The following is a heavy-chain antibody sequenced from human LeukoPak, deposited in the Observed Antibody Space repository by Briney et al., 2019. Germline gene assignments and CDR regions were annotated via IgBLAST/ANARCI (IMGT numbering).Heavy chain of an antibody. CDR2: IKEDGSEK. Sequence: GGSLRLSCAASGFTFNGHWMNWVRHAPGKGLEWVANIKEDGSEKYYVDSVKGRFTISRDNAKNSLCLQMNRLRAEDTAIYYCVRSGGYWGQGTLVTVSS. J-gene: IGHJ4*02. V-gene: IGHV3-7*05. D-gene: IGHD1-26*01. CDR1: GFTFNGHW. CDR3: VRSGGY.